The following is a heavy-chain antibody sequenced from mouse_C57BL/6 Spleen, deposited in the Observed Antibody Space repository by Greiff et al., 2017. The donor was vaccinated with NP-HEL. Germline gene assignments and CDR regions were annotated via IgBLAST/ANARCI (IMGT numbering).Heavy chain of an antibody. J-gene: IGHJ1*03. D-gene: IGHD1-1*01. Sequence: QVQLQQPGAELVRPGSSVKLSCKASGYTFTSYWMHWVKQRPIQGLEWIGNIDPSDSETHYNQKFKDKATLTVDKSSSTAYMQLSSLTSEDSAVYYCAREGYGSSSGWYFDVWGTGTTVTVSS. V-gene: IGHV1-52*01. CDR2: IDPSDSET. CDR3: AREGYGSSSGWYFDV. CDR1: GYTFTSYW.